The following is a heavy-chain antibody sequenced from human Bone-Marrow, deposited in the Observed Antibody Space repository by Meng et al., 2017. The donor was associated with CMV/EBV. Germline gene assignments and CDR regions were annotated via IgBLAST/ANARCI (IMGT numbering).Heavy chain of an antibody. V-gene: IGHV3-11*01. CDR3: ATLRVVPAAKNTG. CDR2: ISSGGTSK. D-gene: IGHD2-2*01. CDR1: GFNFNDYS. J-gene: IGHJ4*02. Sequence: GESLKISCSASGFNFNDYSMTWVRQVPGRGLEWISFISSGGTSKYYRDSVKGRFTISRDNAKNSLYLQMNSLRAEDTALYYCATLRVVPAAKNTGWGQGTLVTVSS.